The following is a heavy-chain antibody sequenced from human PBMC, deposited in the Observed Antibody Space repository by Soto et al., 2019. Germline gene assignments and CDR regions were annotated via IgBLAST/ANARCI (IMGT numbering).Heavy chain of an antibody. J-gene: IGHJ6*02. Sequence: WGSLRLSWAASGFTFSSYAMSWVRQAPGKGLEWVSGISGSGDSIYYADSVKGRFTISRDNSKNTLYLQMNSLRAEDTAVYYCAKGRYCSGGSRTRMIYYYGMDVWGQGTTVTVSS. D-gene: IGHD2-15*01. CDR2: ISGSGDSI. V-gene: IGHV3-23*01. CDR1: GFTFSSYA. CDR3: AKGRYCSGGSRTRMIYYYGMDV.